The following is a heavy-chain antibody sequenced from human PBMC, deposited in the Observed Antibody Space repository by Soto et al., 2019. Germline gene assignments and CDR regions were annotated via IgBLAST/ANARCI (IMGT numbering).Heavy chain of an antibody. Sequence: QVQLVESGGGVVQPGRSLRLSCAASGFTFSRYGMHWVCQAPGKGLEWVARISHDGNNRFYADSVKGRFTISRDNSKDTLYLQVNSLRPEDTAVFYCAKEEYRGSSFDHWGQGALVTVSS. CDR2: ISHDGNNR. D-gene: IGHD1-26*01. J-gene: IGHJ4*02. V-gene: IGHV3-30*18. CDR3: AKEEYRGSSFDH. CDR1: GFTFSRYG.